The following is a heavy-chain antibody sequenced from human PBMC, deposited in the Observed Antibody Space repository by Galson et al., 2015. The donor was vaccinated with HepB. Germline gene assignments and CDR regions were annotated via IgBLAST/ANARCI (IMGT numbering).Heavy chain of an antibody. Sequence: QSGAEVKKPGESLKISCKGSGYSFTSYWIGWVRQMPGKGLEWMGIIYPGDSDTRYSPSFQGQVTISADKSISTAYLQWSRLKASDTAMYYCARNSPEVRYFDWSGGFFMDVWGKGTTVTVSS. V-gene: IGHV5-51*01. D-gene: IGHD3-9*01. CDR1: GYSFTSYW. CDR3: ARNSPEVRYFDWSGGFFMDV. CDR2: IYPGDSDT. J-gene: IGHJ6*03.